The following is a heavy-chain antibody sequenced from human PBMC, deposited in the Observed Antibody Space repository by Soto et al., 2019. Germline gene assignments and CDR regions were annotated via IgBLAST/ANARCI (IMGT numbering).Heavy chain of an antibody. D-gene: IGHD4-17*01. CDR3: ARAHYGDYGYGMDV. V-gene: IGHV4-30-2*01. J-gene: IGHJ6*02. CDR2: IYHSGST. Sequence: PSETLSLTCAVSGGSISSGGYSWSWIRQPPGKGLEWIGYIYHSGSTYYNPSLKSRVTISEDRSKNQFSLKLSSVTAADTAVYYCARAHYGDYGYGMDVWGQGTTVTVSS. CDR1: GGSISSGGYS.